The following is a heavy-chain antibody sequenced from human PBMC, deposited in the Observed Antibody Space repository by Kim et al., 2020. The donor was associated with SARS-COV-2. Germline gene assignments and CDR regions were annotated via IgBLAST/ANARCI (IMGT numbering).Heavy chain of an antibody. D-gene: IGHD3-22*01. Sequence: SETLSLTCTVSGGSVSSGSYYWSWIRQPPGKGLEWIGYIYYSGSTNYNPSLKSRVTISVDTSKNQFSLKLSSVTAADTAVYYCARAGADSSGNWFDPWGQGTLVTVSS. CDR3: ARAGADSSGNWFDP. CDR1: GGSVSSGSYY. J-gene: IGHJ5*02. V-gene: IGHV4-61*01. CDR2: IYYSGST.